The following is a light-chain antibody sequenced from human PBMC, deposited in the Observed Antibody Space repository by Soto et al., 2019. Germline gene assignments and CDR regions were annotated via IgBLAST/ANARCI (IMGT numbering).Light chain of an antibody. CDR1: SSDVGGYNY. Sequence: QSALTQPPSASGSPGQSVTISCTGTSSDVGGYNYVSWYQQHPGKAPKLMIYEVNKRPSGGPDRFSGSKSGNTASLTVSGLQADDEADYYCTSYAGSNNVMFGGGTKLTVL. CDR3: TSYAGSNNVM. CDR2: EVN. V-gene: IGLV2-8*01. J-gene: IGLJ3*02.